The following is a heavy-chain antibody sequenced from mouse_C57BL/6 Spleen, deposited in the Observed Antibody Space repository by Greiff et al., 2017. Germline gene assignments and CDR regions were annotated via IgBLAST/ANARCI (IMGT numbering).Heavy chain of an antibody. J-gene: IGHJ1*03. CDR1: GFTFSSYA. V-gene: IGHV5-4*01. Sequence: EVMLVESGGGLVKPGGSLKLSCAASGFTFSSYAMSWVRQTPEKRLEWVATISDGGSYTYYPDNVKGRFTISRDNAKNNLYLQMSHLKSEDTAMYYCARDWYYGSSPVPVNWYFDVWGTGTTVTVSS. CDR2: ISDGGSYT. CDR3: ARDWYYGSSPVPVNWYFDV. D-gene: IGHD1-1*01.